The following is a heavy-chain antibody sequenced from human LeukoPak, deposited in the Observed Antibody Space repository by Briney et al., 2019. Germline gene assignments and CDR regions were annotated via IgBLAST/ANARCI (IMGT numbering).Heavy chain of an antibody. CDR2: IYYSGST. CDR1: GGSISSSSYY. J-gene: IGHJ4*02. V-gene: IGHV4-39*01. CDR3: ARGFSYGGKPLYYFDY. D-gene: IGHD4-23*01. Sequence: PSETLSLTCTVSGGSISSSSYYWGWIRQPPGKGLEWIGSIYYSGSTYYNPSLKSRVTISVDTSKNQFSLKLSSVTAADTAVYYCARGFSYGGKPLYYFDYWGQGTLVTVSS.